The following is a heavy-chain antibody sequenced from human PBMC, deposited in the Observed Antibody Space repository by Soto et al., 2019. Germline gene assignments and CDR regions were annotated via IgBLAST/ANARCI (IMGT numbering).Heavy chain of an antibody. J-gene: IGHJ4*02. CDR3: AQDGFASGYAAGFDF. V-gene: IGHV3-9*01. CDR2: ITWNNVIL. Sequence: EVQLVESGGGLVQPGRSLRLSCAASGFTFDDYAMHWVRQVPEKGLEWVSGITWNNVILGYADSVQGRFTISRDNANNPLYLQMNSLRAEDTALYACAQDGFASGYAAGFDFWGQGTRVTVSS. D-gene: IGHD6-25*01. CDR1: GFTFDDYA.